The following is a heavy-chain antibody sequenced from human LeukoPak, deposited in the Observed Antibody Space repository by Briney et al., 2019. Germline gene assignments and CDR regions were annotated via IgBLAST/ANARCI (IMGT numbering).Heavy chain of an antibody. CDR2: ITNRGDGT. V-gene: IGHV3-23*01. J-gene: IGHJ4*02. Sequence: GGSLRLSCTASGFTFSNFDMGWVRQAPGKGLEWVSAITNRGDGTYFADSVKGRVTISRDNSKDTLYLQLNSLRADDAAVYYCAKDARRTSGWYHFDSWGQGTLVTVSS. D-gene: IGHD6-19*01. CDR3: AKDARRTSGWYHFDS. CDR1: GFTFSNFD.